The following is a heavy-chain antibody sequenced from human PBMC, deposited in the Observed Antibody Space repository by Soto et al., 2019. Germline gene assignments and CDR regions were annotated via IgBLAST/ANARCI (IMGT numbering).Heavy chain of an antibody. J-gene: IGHJ4*02. CDR1: GCTFSSFS. D-gene: IGHD3-3*01. Sequence: XVSLRLSCSASGCTFSSFSMHWVRQSPGKGLDYVSHMSSDGGRIYYADSVKGRFTISRDNSKNMLYLQMSSLRPDDSAVYYCVKRRGGANYEFFEWGEATQVTVTS. CDR3: VKRRGGANYEFFE. V-gene: IGHV3-64D*06. CDR2: MSSDGGRI.